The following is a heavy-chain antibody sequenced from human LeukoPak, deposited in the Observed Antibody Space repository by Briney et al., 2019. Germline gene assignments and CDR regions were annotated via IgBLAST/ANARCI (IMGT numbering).Heavy chain of an antibody. Sequence: SVKVSCKASGGTFSSYAISWVRQAPGQGLEWMGRIIPILGIANYAQKFQGRVTITADESTSTAYMELSSLRSEDMAVYYCARGTLTVDRYYYMDVWGKGTTVTVSS. J-gene: IGHJ6*03. CDR3: ARGTLTVDRYYYMDV. CDR1: GGTFSSYA. D-gene: IGHD4-23*01. V-gene: IGHV1-69*04. CDR2: IIPILGIA.